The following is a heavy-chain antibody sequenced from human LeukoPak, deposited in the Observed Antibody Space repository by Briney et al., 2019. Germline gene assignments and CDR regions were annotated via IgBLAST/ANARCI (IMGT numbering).Heavy chain of an antibody. CDR1: GYTFTGYG. CDR2: ICAYNGNT. V-gene: IGHV1-18*01. CDR3: ARGPGHIFEY. Sequence: ASVKVSCKASGYTFTGYGISWVRQAPGQGLEWMGWICAYNGNTNYAQKVQGRVTMTRDTSTSTAYMELRSLRFDDTAVYYCARGPGHIFEYWGQGTLVTVSS. J-gene: IGHJ4*02.